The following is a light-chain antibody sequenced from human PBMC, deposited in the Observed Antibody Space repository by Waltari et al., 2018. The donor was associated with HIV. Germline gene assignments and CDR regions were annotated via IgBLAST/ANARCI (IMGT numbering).Light chain of an antibody. Sequence: QSALTQPPAGSGSPGQSLTFSCTGTGSAVGAYNLVSWYQKHPDKAPKLVMYGVTQRPSGVSDRFSGSKSGNTAYLTISGLQADDEADYFCSSFATTATPVLFGGGTKLTVL. CDR3: SSFATTATPVL. CDR1: GSAVGAYNL. V-gene: IGLV2-23*02. CDR2: GVT. J-gene: IGLJ2*01.